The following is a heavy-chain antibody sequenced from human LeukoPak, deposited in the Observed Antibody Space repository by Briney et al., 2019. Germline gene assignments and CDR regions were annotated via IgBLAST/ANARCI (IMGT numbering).Heavy chain of an antibody. CDR2: INSDGSST. CDR3: AKRIQSAMAMGY. J-gene: IGHJ4*02. CDR1: RFTFSTYW. Sequence: PGGSLRLSCAASRFTFSTYWMHWVRQAPGKGLVWVSRINSDGSSTDYADSVKGRFTISRDNSKNTMYLQMNSLRAEDTAVYYCAKRIQSAMAMGYWGQGTLVTVSS. D-gene: IGHD5-18*01. V-gene: IGHV3-74*01.